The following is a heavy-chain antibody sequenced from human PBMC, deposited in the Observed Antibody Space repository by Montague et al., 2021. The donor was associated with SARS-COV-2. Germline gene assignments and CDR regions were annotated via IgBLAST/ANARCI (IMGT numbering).Heavy chain of an antibody. V-gene: IGHV2-70*01. Sequence: PALVKPTQTLTLTCTFSGFSPSTSGMCVSWIRQPPGKALERLTLIDWDDDKYYSTSLKTRLTISKDTSKNQVVLTMTNMDPVDTATYYCARSYGTTVVTRAFDYWGQGTLVTVSS. CDR3: ARSYGTTVVTRAFDY. J-gene: IGHJ4*02. D-gene: IGHD4-23*01. CDR2: IDWDDDK. CDR1: GFSPSTSGMC.